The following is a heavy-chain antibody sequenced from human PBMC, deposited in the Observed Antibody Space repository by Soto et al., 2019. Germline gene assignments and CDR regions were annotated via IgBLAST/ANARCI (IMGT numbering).Heavy chain of an antibody. J-gene: IGHJ4*02. CDR2: IYPGCCDT. Sequence: EALKISCKAFRNSFSEYCIGWGRQRPGKGLEVMGCIYPGCCDTIYSPSFQGQVTISAAESISTAYLQWRSMKASDNAIYFCASPTNSWSYFDHWGQGTVVTVSS. CDR3: ASPTNSWSYFDH. D-gene: IGHD6-13*01. CDR1: RNSFSEYC. V-gene: IGHV5-51*01.